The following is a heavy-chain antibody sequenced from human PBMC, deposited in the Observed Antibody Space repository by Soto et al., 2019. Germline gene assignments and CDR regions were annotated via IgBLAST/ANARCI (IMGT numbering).Heavy chain of an antibody. J-gene: IGHJ4*02. CDR2: INHSGST. V-gene: IGHV4-34*01. CDR1: GGSFSGYY. CDR3: ARDKITVHLDY. Sequence: SETLPLTCAVYGGSFSGYYWSWIRQPPGKGLEWIGEINHSGSTNYNPSLKSRVTISVDTSKNQFSLKLTSVTAADTAVYYCARDKITVHLDYWGQGTLVTVS. D-gene: IGHD3-10*01.